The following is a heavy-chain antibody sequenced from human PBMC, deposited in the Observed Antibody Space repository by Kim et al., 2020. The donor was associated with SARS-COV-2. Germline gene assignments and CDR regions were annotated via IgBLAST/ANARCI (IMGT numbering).Heavy chain of an antibody. V-gene: IGHV3-30*18. Sequence: GGSLRLSCAASGFTFSSYGMHWVRQAPGKGLEWVAVISYDGSNKYYADSVKGRFTISRDNSKNTLYLQMNSLRAEDTAVYYCAKDGITMVRGVIRDWYF. D-gene: IGHD3-10*01. J-gene: IGHJ2*01. CDR2: ISYDGSNK. CDR1: GFTFSSYG. CDR3: AKDGITMVRGVIRDWYF.